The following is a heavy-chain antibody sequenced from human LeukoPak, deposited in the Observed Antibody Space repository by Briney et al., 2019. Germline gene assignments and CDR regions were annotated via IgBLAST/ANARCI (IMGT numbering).Heavy chain of an antibody. CDR1: AYTFSNYG. D-gene: IGHD3-22*01. CDR2: ISAYNGNT. J-gene: IGHJ4*02. CDR3: ARDVGNYYYDGSGYYGPPLFDY. V-gene: IGHV1-18*01. Sequence: ASVKVSCKTSAYTFSNYGFNWVRQAPGQGLEWMGWISAYNGNTKYAQKFQGRFTMSTDTSTSTAYMELRSLTSDDTAVYYCARDVGNYYYDGSGYYGPPLFDYWGQGTLVTVSS.